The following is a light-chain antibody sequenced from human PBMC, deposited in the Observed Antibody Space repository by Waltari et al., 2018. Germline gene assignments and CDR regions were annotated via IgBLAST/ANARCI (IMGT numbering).Light chain of an antibody. Sequence: QSALTQPASVSGSPGQSITISCTGTSSDVGGYNFFSWYQHHPGKAPKLMIFEGSRRPSGISNRFSGSKSGNTASLTISGLQAEDEADYYCCSYAGSRTYVFGAGTKVTVL. V-gene: IGLV2-23*01. CDR3: CSYAGSRTYV. CDR2: EGS. J-gene: IGLJ1*01. CDR1: SSDVGGYNF.